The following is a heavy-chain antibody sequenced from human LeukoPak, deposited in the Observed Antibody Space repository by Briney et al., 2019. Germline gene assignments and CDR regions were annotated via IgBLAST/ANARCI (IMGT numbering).Heavy chain of an antibody. CDR1: GFSFSSYS. CDR2: INSDGSST. D-gene: IGHD2-21*02. V-gene: IGHV3-74*01. J-gene: IGHJ4*02. Sequence: GGSLRLSCAASGFSFSSYSMNWVRQAPGKGLVWVSRINSDGSSTSYADSVKGRFTISRDNAKNTLYLQMNSLRAEDTAVYYCARVRGSYCGGDCYSYYFDYWGQGTLVTVSS. CDR3: ARVRGSYCGGDCYSYYFDY.